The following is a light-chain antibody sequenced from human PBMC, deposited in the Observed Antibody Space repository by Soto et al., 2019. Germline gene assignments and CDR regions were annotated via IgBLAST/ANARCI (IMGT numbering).Light chain of an antibody. CDR2: DAS. J-gene: IGKJ4*01. CDR3: QQYDNVPLT. CDR1: QDVSDY. V-gene: IGKV1-33*01. Sequence: DIQMTQSPASLSASVGDRVTITCQASQDVSDYLNWYQQKPGKVPKLLIYDASNLETGVPSRFSGSGSGTEFTFTISSLQPEDIATYYCQQYDNVPLTFGGGTKVEIK.